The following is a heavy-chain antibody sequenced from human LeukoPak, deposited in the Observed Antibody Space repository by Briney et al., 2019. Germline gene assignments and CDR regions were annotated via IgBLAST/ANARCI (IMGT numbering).Heavy chain of an antibody. V-gene: IGHV3-21*01. CDR3: ARGEEKATITTLDS. CDR2: ISSSSSYI. Sequence: GGSLRLSCAASGFTFSNYDMHWVRQAPGKGLEWVSAISSSSSYIYYADSIKGRFTISRDNAENSLYLQMNSLRAVDTAVYFCARGEEKATITTLDSWGQGTLVTVSS. J-gene: IGHJ4*02. CDR1: GFTFSNYD. D-gene: IGHD5-24*01.